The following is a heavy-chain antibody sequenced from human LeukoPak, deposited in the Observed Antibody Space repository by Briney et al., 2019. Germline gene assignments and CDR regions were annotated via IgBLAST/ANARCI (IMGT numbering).Heavy chain of an antibody. CDR1: GFTFSSYA. CDR3: AKGGAAAGKTSSDY. V-gene: IGHV3-23*01. CDR2: ISGSGGST. D-gene: IGHD6-13*01. Sequence: GGSLRLSCAASGFTFSSYAMSWVRQAPGKGLEWVSAISGSGGSTYYADSVKGRFTISRDNSKNTLYLQMNSLRAEDTAVYYCAKGGAAAGKTSSDYWGQGTLVTVSS. J-gene: IGHJ4*02.